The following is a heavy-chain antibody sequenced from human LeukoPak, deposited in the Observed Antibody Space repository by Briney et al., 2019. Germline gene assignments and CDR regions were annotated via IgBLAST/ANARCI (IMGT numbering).Heavy chain of an antibody. CDR3: ARAPLYYYDSSGYSFDY. D-gene: IGHD3-22*01. CDR2: IIPIFGTA. CDR1: GGTFSSYA. V-gene: IGHV1-69*13. Sequence: SVKVSCKASGGTFSSYAISWVRQAPGQGLEWMGGIIPIFGTANYAQKFQGRVTITADESTSTAYMELSSLRSEDTAVYYCARAPLYYYDSSGYSFDYWGQGTLVTVSS. J-gene: IGHJ4*02.